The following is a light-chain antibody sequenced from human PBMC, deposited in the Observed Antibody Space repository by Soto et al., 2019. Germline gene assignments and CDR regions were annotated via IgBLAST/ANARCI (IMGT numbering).Light chain of an antibody. V-gene: IGLV2-14*01. J-gene: IGLJ1*01. CDR1: SSDVGTYNY. Sequence: QSALTQPASVSGSAGQSITISCTGTSSDVGTYNYVSWYQHHPGKAPKLIIYGVSNRPSGVSNRFSGSKSGSTASLTISGLQAEDEADYHCTSYTRDTALVFGTGTKVTVL. CDR3: TSYTRDTALV. CDR2: GVS.